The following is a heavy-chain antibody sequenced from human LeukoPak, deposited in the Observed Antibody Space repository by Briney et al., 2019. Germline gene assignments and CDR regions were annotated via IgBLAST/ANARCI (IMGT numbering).Heavy chain of an antibody. CDR2: ISSSSSQI. CDR1: GLTFGSYT. Sequence: MPGGSLRLSCAASGLTFGSYTMNWVRQAPGKGLEWVSSISSSSSQIYYADSVKGRFTISRDDAKNSLFLQMNSLRAEDTAVYYCAKDSGRLRSRLGYFDYWGQGTLVTVSS. V-gene: IGHV3-21*04. D-gene: IGHD3-3*01. CDR3: AKDSGRLRSRLGYFDY. J-gene: IGHJ4*02.